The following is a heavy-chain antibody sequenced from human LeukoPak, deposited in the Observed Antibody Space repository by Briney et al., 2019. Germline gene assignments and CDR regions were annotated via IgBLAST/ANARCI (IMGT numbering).Heavy chain of an antibody. V-gene: IGHV3-48*04. CDR3: AREGIAAGATAFDY. D-gene: IGHD6-13*01. J-gene: IGHJ4*02. Sequence: GGSLRLSCAASGFTFSSYWMSWVRQAPGKGLEWVSYISSSGSTIYYADSVKGRFTISRDNAKNSLFLQMNSLRAEDTAVYYCAREGIAAGATAFDYWGQGTLVTVSS. CDR1: GFTFSSYW. CDR2: ISSSGSTI.